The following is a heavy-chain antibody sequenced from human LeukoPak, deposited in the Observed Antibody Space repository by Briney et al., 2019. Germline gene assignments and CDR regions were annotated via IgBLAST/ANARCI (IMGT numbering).Heavy chain of an antibody. CDR1: GFTFNNCW. CDR2: ISGSGGST. CDR3: AKCYYDSSGYYFGAFDI. V-gene: IGHV3-23*01. J-gene: IGHJ3*02. Sequence: GGSLRLSCAASGFTFNNCWMHWVRQPPGRGLVWVSAISGSGGSTYYADSVKGRFTISRDNSKNTLYLQMNSLRAEDTAVYYCAKCYYDSSGYYFGAFDIWGQGTMVTVSS. D-gene: IGHD3-22*01.